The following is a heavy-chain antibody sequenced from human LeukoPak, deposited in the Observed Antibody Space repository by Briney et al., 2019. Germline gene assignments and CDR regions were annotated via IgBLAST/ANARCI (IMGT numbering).Heavy chain of an antibody. V-gene: IGHV4-39*07. CDR2: IYYSGST. D-gene: IGHD6-13*01. CDR1: GGSISSSSYY. J-gene: IGHJ4*02. CDR3: ARGREQQLDFDY. Sequence: SETLSLTCTVSGGSISSSSYYWGWIRQPPGKGLEWIGSIYYSGSTYYNPSLKSRVTISVDTSKNQFSLKVSSVSAADTAVYYCARGREQQLDFDYWGQGTLVTVSS.